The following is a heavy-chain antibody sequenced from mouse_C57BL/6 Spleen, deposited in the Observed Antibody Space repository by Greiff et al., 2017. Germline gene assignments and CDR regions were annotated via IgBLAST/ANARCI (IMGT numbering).Heavy chain of an antibody. Sequence: VQLQQSGAELVRPGASVTLSCKASGYTFTDYEMHWVKQTPVHGLEWIGAIDPETGGTAYNQKFKGKAILTADNSSSTAYMELRSLTSEDSAVYYCTRTGLGEDYYAMDYWGQGTSVTVSS. CDR1: GYTFTDYE. CDR3: TRTGLGEDYYAMDY. J-gene: IGHJ4*01. D-gene: IGHD4-1*01. V-gene: IGHV1-15*01. CDR2: IDPETGGT.